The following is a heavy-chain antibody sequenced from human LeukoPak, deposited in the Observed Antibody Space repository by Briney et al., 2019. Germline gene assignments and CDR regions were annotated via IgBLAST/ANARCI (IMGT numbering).Heavy chain of an antibody. CDR2: IYYSGST. CDR1: GGSISSYY. Sequence: PSETLSLTCTVSGGSISSYYWSWIRQPPGKGLEWIGYIYYSGSTNYNPSLKSRVTISVDTSKNQFSLKLSSVTAADTAVYYCASRRGDYYDSSGYLDYWGQGTLVTVSS. CDR3: ASRRGDYYDSSGYLDY. J-gene: IGHJ4*02. D-gene: IGHD3-22*01. V-gene: IGHV4-59*12.